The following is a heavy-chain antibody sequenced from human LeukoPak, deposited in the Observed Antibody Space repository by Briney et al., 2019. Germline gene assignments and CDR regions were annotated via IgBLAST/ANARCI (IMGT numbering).Heavy chain of an antibody. V-gene: IGHV2-5*01. J-gene: IGHJ4*02. CDR1: GGSISSYYW. D-gene: IGHD2-15*01. Sequence: TLSLTCTVSGGSISSYYWSWIRQPPGKALEWLALIYWNDDEHYSPSLKSRLTITKDTSKNQVVLTMTNVGPVDTATYYCAHRPPFSSGALFDYWGQGTLVTVSS. CDR3: AHRPPFSSGALFDY. CDR2: IYWNDDE.